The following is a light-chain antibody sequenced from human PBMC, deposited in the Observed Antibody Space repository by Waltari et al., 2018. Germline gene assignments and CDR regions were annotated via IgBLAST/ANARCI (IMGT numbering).Light chain of an antibody. V-gene: IGKV3-15*01. CDR3: QQYNRWPPGT. CDR2: PAA. CDR1: QTIGSN. Sequence: TVVTQSPVTLSVSPGERATLSCRTSQTIGSNLAWYQQRTDQAPRLLIYPAATRATGIPARFSGSGSETEVTLTISSLQSEDFAVYYCQQYNRWPPGTFGQGTKVEV. J-gene: IGKJ1*01.